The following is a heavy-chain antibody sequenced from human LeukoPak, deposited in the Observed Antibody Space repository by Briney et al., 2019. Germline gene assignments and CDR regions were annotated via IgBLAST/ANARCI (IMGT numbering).Heavy chain of an antibody. J-gene: IGHJ6*03. D-gene: IGHD2-2*02. CDR2: IYYSGST. CDR1: GGSISSGDYY. CDR3: AGAGYCSSPSCYTAYYYYMDV. Sequence: SETLSLTCTVSGGSISSGDYYWSWIRQPPGKGLEWIGYIYYSGSTYYNPSLKSRVTISVDTSRNQFSLKLSSVTAADTAVYYCAGAGYCSSPSCYTAYYYYMDVWGKGTTVTVSS. V-gene: IGHV4-30-4*08.